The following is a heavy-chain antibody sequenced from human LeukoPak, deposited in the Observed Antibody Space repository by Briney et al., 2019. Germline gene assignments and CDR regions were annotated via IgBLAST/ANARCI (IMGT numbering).Heavy chain of an antibody. J-gene: IGHJ4*02. CDR2: ITPIFGTA. CDR1: GGTFSSYT. Sequence: GSSVKVSCKASGGTFSSYTISWVRQAPGQGLEWMGGITPIFGTANYVQKFQGRVTITADKSTSTAFMELSRLRSEDTAIYYCARASSDDTAMATPFAYWGQGTLVTVSS. V-gene: IGHV1-69*06. CDR3: ARASSDDTAMATPFAY. D-gene: IGHD5-18*01.